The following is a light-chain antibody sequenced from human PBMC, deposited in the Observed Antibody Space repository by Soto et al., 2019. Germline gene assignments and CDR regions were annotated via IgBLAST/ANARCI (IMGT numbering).Light chain of an antibody. CDR2: TTS. Sequence: DIQLTQSPSFLSASVGDRVTITCRASQDITNSLAWYHQKPGKTPQFLISTTSTLQSGVPSRFSGTGSGTEFTLTISGLQPEDFATYYCQQFNSYPITFGQGTRLEI. J-gene: IGKJ5*01. CDR3: QQFNSYPIT. CDR1: QDITNS. V-gene: IGKV1-9*01.